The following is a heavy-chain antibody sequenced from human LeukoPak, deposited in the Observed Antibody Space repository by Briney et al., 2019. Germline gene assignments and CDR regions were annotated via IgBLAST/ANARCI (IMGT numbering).Heavy chain of an antibody. CDR3: ATGGGYDFWSGYRFSGFDY. D-gene: IGHD3-3*01. CDR1: GYTLTELS. Sequence: ASVKVSCKVSGYTLTELSMHWVRQAPGKGLEWMGGFDPEDGETIYAQKFQGRVTMTEDTSTDTAYMELSSLRSEDTAVYYCATGGGYDFWSGYRFSGFDYWGQGTLVTVSS. CDR2: FDPEDGET. J-gene: IGHJ4*02. V-gene: IGHV1-24*01.